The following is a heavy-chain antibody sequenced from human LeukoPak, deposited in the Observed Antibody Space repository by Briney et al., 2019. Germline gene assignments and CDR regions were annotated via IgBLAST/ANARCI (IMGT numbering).Heavy chain of an antibody. CDR2: IFYSEST. V-gene: IGHV4-4*07. J-gene: IGHJ5*01. Sequence: SQTLSLTCTVSAGAISSYYCNWIRQPPGKGLEWIGSIFYSESTNYNPSLKSRVTMSVDTSKNEFSLKLSSVTAADTAVYYCARRMEGDYGNWFDSWGQGTLVTVSS. D-gene: IGHD4-17*01. CDR3: ARRMEGDYGNWFDS. CDR1: AGAISSYY.